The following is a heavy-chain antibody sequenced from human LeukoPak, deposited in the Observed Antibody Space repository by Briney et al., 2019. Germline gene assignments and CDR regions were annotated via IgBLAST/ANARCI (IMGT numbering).Heavy chain of an antibody. D-gene: IGHD4-23*01. J-gene: IGHJ5*02. V-gene: IGHV1-24*01. Sequence: ASVKVSCKVSGYTLTELSMHWVRQAPGKGLEWMGGFDPEDGETIYTQKFQGRVTMTEDTSTDTAYMELSSLRSEDTAVYYCARDNSVEDTAWWFDPWGQGTLVTVSS. CDR2: FDPEDGET. CDR1: GYTLTELS. CDR3: ARDNSVEDTAWWFDP.